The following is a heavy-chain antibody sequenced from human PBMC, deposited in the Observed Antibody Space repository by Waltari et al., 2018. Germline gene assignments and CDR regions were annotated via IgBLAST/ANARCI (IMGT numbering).Heavy chain of an antibody. V-gene: IGHV1-58*01. D-gene: IGHD4-17*01. CDR1: GFTFTSSA. J-gene: IGHJ6*02. CDR3: AADQGVTTDYYYYYGMDV. Sequence: QMQLVQSGPEVKKPGTSVKVSCKAFGFTFTSSAVQWVRQARGQRLEWIGWIVVGSGNTNYAQKFQERVTITRDMSTSTAYMELSSLRSEDTAVYYCAADQGVTTDYYYYYGMDVWGQGTTVTVSS. CDR2: IVVGSGNT.